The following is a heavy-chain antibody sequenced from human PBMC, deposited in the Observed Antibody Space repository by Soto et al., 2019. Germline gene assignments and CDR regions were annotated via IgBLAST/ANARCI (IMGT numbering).Heavy chain of an antibody. CDR2: ISSSSSYM. J-gene: IGHJ4*02. V-gene: IGHV3-21*01. CDR1: GFTFSSYS. D-gene: IGHD5-18*01. Sequence: GGSLRLSCAASGFTFSSYSMNWVRQAPGKGLEWVSSISSSSSYMYYADSVKGRFTISRDNAKNSLYLQMNSLRAEDTAVYYCARDRIQLWFGDYFDYWGQGTLVTVSS. CDR3: ARDRIQLWFGDYFDY.